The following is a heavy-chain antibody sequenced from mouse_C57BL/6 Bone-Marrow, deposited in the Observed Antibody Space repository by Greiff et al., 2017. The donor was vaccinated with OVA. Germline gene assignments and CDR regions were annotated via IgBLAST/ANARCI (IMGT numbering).Heavy chain of an antibody. V-gene: IGHV1-4*01. CDR1: GYTFTSYT. J-gene: IGHJ3*01. CDR3: ARGGYCSPFAY. D-gene: IGHD1-1*01. Sequence: QVQLQQSGAELARPGASVKMSCKASGYTFTSYTMHWVKQRPGQGLEWIGYINPSSGYTKYNQKFKDKATLTADKSSSTAYMQLSSLTSEDSAVYYCARGGYCSPFAYWGQGTLVTVSA. CDR2: INPSSGYT.